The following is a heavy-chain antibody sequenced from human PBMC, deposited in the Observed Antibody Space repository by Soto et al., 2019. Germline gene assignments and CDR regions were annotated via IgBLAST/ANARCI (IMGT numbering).Heavy chain of an antibody. D-gene: IGHD2-2*01. CDR3: ARGVTGVVPAAMGYVDV. CDR2: IGTAGDT. V-gene: IGHV3-13*01. J-gene: IGHJ6*04. CDR1: RFTFSSYD. Sequence: EVQLVESGGGLVQPGGSLRLSCAASRFTFSSYDMHWVRQATGKGLEWVSAIGTAGDTYYPGSVKGRFTISRENAKNSLYLQMNSLRAGDTAVYYCARGVTGVVPAAMGYVDVWGKGTTVTVSS.